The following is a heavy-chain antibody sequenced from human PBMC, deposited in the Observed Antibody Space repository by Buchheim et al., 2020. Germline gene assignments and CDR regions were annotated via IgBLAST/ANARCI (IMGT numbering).Heavy chain of an antibody. CDR2: ISYDGSNK. CDR1: GFTFSGYG. J-gene: IGHJ6*03. V-gene: IGHV3-30*18. CDR3: AKDSGDYYMDV. D-gene: IGHD1-14*01. Sequence: QVQLVESGGGVVQPGRSLRLSCAASGFTFSGYGMHWVRQAPGKGLEWVAVISYDGSNKYYADSVKGRFTISRDNSKNTLYLQMNSLRAEDTAVYYCAKDSGDYYMDVWGKGTT.